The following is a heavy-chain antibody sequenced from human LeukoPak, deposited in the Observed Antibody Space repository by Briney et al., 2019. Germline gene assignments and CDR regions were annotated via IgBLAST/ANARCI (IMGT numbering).Heavy chain of an antibody. Sequence: SETLSLTCTVSGGSISSGGYYWRWIRQHPGTGLEWIGYIYYSGSTYYNPSLKSRVTISVDTSKNQFSLKLSSVTAADTAVYYCARTYTAMGPPDYWGQGTLVTVSS. CDR3: ARTYTAMGPPDY. V-gene: IGHV4-31*03. CDR2: IYYSGST. D-gene: IGHD5-18*01. J-gene: IGHJ4*02. CDR1: GGSISSGGYY.